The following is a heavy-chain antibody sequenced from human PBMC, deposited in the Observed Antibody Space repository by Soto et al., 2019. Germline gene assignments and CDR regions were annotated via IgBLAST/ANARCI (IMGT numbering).Heavy chain of an antibody. V-gene: IGHV3-23*01. CDR3: AKVEKRGYSYGFDY. Sequence: GWSLRLSCAASGFTFSSYAMSWVRQAPGKGLEWVSSISGSGGSTYYADSVKGRFTISRDNSKNTLYLQMNSLRAEDTAVYYCAKVEKRGYSYGFDYWGQGTLVTVSS. D-gene: IGHD5-18*01. J-gene: IGHJ4*02. CDR2: ISGSGGST. CDR1: GFTFSSYA.